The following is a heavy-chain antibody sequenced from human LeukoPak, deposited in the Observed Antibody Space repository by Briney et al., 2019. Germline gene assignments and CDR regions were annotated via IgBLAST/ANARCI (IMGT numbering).Heavy chain of an antibody. CDR3: ARNGDSSSVVD. Sequence: PSETLSLTCAVSGGSISSGNWWSWIRPTPGKGLEWIGEIYHSGNTVYNPPLKSRVTVSVDNSKNQFSLRLTSVTAADTAVYYCARNGDSSSVVDWGRGTLVTVSS. CDR2: IYHSGNT. V-gene: IGHV4-4*02. D-gene: IGHD4-17*01. J-gene: IGHJ4*02. CDR1: GGSISSGNW.